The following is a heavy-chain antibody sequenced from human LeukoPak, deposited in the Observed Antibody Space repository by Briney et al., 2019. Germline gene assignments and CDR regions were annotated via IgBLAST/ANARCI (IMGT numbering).Heavy chain of an antibody. J-gene: IGHJ3*02. CDR2: ISAYNGNT. D-gene: IGHD3-22*01. CDR3: ARAFGYYYDSSGYTIHAFDI. CDR1: GDTFSSYP. V-gene: IGHV1-18*01. Sequence: GSSVKVSCKASGDTFSSYPISWVRQAPGQGLEWMGWISAYNGNTNYAQKLQGRVTMTTDTSTSTAYMELRSLRSDDTAVYYCARAFGYYYDSSGYTIHAFDIWGQGTMVTVSS.